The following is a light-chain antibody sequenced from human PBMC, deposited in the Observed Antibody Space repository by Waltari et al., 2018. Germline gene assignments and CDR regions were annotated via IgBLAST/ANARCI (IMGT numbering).Light chain of an antibody. Sequence: QSVLTQAPSASGTPGQRVTISCSGRRSTIGTQSVNWFQQLPGTAPKLLIYDSNERPSGVTDRISASKSGTSASLVISGLRPEDEAEYHCAAWDANLKAWLFAGGTKLTVL. V-gene: IGLV1-44*01. J-gene: IGLJ2*01. CDR2: DSN. CDR3: AAWDANLKAWL. CDR1: RSTIGTQS.